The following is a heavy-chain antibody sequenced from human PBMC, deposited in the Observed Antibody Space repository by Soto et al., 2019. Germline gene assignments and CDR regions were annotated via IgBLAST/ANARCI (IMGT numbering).Heavy chain of an antibody. CDR2: ITGSGGTI. J-gene: IGHJ4*02. CDR3: AKDAVPGDGLWLVAD. CDR1: GFSFSKFA. Sequence: DVQLLESGGGLVHPGGSLRLSCAASGFSFSKFAMIWVRQAPGKGQEWVSGITGSGGTIEYAASVKGRFTISRDNSKNTVYPQMNSLRAEDTALYFCAKDAVPGDGLWLVADWGQGTLVTVS. D-gene: IGHD2-21*02. V-gene: IGHV3-23*01.